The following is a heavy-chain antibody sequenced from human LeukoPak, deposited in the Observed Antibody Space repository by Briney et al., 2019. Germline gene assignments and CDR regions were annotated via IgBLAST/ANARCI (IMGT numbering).Heavy chain of an antibody. Sequence: ASVKVCCKTSGYTFTSYYIHWVRQAPGQGLEWMGIINPSGGSTTYAQKFQGRLTMTSATSTSTVYMELSSLRSEDTAVYYCARSAAYYNEADIWGQGTMVTVSS. V-gene: IGHV1-46*01. J-gene: IGHJ3*02. CDR3: ARSAAYYNEADI. CDR1: GYTFTSYY. D-gene: IGHD3-9*01. CDR2: INPSGGST.